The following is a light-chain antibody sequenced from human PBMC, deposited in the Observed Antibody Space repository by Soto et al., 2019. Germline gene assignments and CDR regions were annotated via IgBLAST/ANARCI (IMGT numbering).Light chain of an antibody. CDR2: AAS. CDR1: QSISSY. V-gene: IGKV1-39*01. Sequence: DIQMTQSLSSLSASVGVRDTITCRASQSISSYLNWYQQKPGKAPKLLIYAASSLQSGVPSRFSGSGSGTDFTLTISSLQPEDFATYYCQQSYITPLTFGQGTKVDIK. CDR3: QQSYITPLT. J-gene: IGKJ1*01.